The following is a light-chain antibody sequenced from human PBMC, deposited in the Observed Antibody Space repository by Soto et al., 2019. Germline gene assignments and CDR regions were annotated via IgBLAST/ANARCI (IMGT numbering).Light chain of an antibody. V-gene: IGLV2-14*01. CDR3: SSYTGAYTPVV. Sequence: QSALTQPASVSGSPGQSITISCTGTSVDVGTYNYVSWYQQHPGKAPKLMIDEVSNRPSGVSNRFSGSKSGNTASLTISGLQAEDEADYYCSSYTGAYTPVVFGGGTKLTVL. J-gene: IGLJ2*01. CDR2: EVS. CDR1: SVDVGTYNY.